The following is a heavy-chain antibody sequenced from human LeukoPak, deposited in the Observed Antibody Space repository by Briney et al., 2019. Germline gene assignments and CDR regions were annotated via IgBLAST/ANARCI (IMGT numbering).Heavy chain of an antibody. Sequence: ASVKVSCKASGYSFTGYGVSWVRQAPGQGLEWMEWISPYTGNTDYVHDLRGRVTVTADTSTNTVYMELRSLRSDDTAVYYCTREAEDLPGAITFLYWGQGTLVTVSS. J-gene: IGHJ4*02. CDR1: GYSFTGYG. CDR3: TREAEDLPGAITFLY. V-gene: IGHV1-18*01. CDR2: ISPYTGNT. D-gene: IGHD2-2*01.